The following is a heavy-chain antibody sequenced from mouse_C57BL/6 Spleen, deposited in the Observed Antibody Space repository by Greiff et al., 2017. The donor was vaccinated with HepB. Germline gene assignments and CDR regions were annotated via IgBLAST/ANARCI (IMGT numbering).Heavy chain of an antibody. D-gene: IGHD1-1*01. V-gene: IGHV7-3*01. CDR2: IRNKANGYTT. J-gene: IGHJ2*01. Sequence: VKLMESGGGLVQPGGSLSLSCAASGFTFTDSYMSWVRQPPGKALEWLGFIRNKANGYTTEYSASVKGRFTISRDNSQSILYLQMNALRAEDSATYYCARSPPYYYGSSCLDYWGQGTTLTVSS. CDR3: ARSPPYYYGSSCLDY. CDR1: GFTFTDSY.